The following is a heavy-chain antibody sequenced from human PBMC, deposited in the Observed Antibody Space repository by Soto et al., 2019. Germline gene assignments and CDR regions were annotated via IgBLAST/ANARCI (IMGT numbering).Heavy chain of an antibody. V-gene: IGHV4-34*01. Sequence: SETLSLTCAVYGGSFSGYYWSWIRQPPGKGLEWIGEINHSGSTNYNPSLKSRVTISVDTSKNQFSLKLSSVTAPDTALYYCARETTGRDNWFDPWGQGTLVTVSS. J-gene: IGHJ5*02. CDR1: GGSFSGYY. CDR3: ARETTGRDNWFDP. CDR2: INHSGST. D-gene: IGHD2-8*02.